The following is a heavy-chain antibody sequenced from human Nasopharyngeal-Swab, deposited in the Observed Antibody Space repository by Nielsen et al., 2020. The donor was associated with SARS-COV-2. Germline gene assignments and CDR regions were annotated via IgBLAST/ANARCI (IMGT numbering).Heavy chain of an antibody. CDR2: INTNTGNS. Sequence: ASVKVSCKASGYTFTSYAMNWVRQAPGQGLEWMGWINTNTGNSTYAQGFTGRFVFFLDTSVSTAYLQISSLKAEDTAVYYCARTYYDILTGDFDYWGQGTLVTVSS. CDR1: GYTFTSYA. V-gene: IGHV7-4-1*02. D-gene: IGHD3-9*01. J-gene: IGHJ4*02. CDR3: ARTYYDILTGDFDY.